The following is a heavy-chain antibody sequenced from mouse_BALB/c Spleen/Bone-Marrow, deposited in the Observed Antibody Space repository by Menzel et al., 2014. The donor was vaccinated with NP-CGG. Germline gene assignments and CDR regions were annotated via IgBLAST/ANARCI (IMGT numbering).Heavy chain of an antibody. CDR3: TRGEWLLRFAY. V-gene: IGHV1S22*01. D-gene: IGHD2-3*01. J-gene: IGHJ3*01. CDR2: IYPGSGST. Sequence: LQQPGSELVRPGASVKLSCKASGYIFTSYWMHWVKQRPGQGFEWIGNIYPGSGSTNYDEKFKSKATLTVDTSSSTAYMQLSSLTFEDSAVYYCTRGEWLLRFAYWGQGTLVTVSA. CDR1: GYIFTSYW.